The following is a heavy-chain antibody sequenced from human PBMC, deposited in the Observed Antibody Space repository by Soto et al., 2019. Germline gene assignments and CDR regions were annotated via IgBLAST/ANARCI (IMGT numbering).Heavy chain of an antibody. CDR3: ASNKLGYCSGGSCYSYYYYGMDV. CDR2: ISGSGGST. CDR1: GFIFSSYA. D-gene: IGHD2-15*01. V-gene: IGHV3-23*01. J-gene: IGHJ6*02. Sequence: GGSLRLSCAASGFIFSSYAMSWVRQAPGKGLEWVSGISGSGGSTYYADSVKGRFTISRDNSKNTLYLQMNSLRAEDTAVYYCASNKLGYCSGGSCYSYYYYGMDVWGQGTTVTVSS.